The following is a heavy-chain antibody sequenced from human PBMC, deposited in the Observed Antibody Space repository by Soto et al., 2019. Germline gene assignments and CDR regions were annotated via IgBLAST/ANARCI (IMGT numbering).Heavy chain of an antibody. CDR3: VKDFSHRREGSTLINWFDP. Sequence: GGSLRLSCSASGFTFSSYAMHWVRQAPGKGLEYVSAISSNGGSTYYADSVKGRFTISRDNSKNTLYLQMSSLRAEDTAVYYCVKDFSHRREGSTLINWFDPWGQGTLVTVSS. CDR2: ISSNGGST. D-gene: IGHD3-10*01. V-gene: IGHV3-64D*08. J-gene: IGHJ5*02. CDR1: GFTFSSYA.